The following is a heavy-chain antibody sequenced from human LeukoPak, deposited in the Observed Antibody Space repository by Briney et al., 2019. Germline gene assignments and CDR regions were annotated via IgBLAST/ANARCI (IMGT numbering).Heavy chain of an antibody. V-gene: IGHV4-59*01. CDR1: GGSISSYY. CDR2: IYYSGST. CDR3: ARDRENWFDP. Sequence: SETLSLTCTVSGGSISSYYWSWIWQPPGKGLEWIGYIYYSGSTNYNPSLKSRVTISVDTSKNQFSLKLSSVTAADTAVYYCARDRENWFDPWGQGTLVTVSS. J-gene: IGHJ5*02.